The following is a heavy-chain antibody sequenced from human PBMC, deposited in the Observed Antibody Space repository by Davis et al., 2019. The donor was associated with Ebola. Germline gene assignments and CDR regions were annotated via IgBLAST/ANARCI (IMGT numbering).Heavy chain of an antibody. CDR3: ARGSSGSRLHL. Sequence: MPSETLSPTCAVHRGSFSGYYWSWIRQLPGKGLEWIGEINPARNINYNPSLKSRVTISPATSGNQLSLELTSVTAADTSVYYRARGSSGSRLHLWGHGTLVTVSS. J-gene: IGHJ4*01. D-gene: IGHD1-26*01. CDR1: RGSFSGYY. V-gene: IGHV4-34*01. CDR2: INPARNI.